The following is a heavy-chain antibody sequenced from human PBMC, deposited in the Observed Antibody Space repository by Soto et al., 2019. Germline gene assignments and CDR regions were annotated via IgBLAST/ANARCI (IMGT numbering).Heavy chain of an antibody. J-gene: IGHJ4*02. D-gene: IGHD4-17*01. Sequence: ASPTGSLACTVAVGSVSSGSYYWRRIRQPPGKGREWIGYIYYSGSTNYNPSLKSRVTISVDTSKNQFSLKLSSVTAADTAVYYCARARTVTTGYDYWGQGTLVTVS. CDR1: VGSVSSGSYY. CDR2: IYYSGST. CDR3: ARARTVTTGYDY. V-gene: IGHV4-61*01.